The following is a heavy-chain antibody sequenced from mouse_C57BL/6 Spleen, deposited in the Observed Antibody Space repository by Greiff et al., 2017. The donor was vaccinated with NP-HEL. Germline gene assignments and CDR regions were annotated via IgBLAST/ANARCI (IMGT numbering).Heavy chain of an antibody. D-gene: IGHD3-2*02. CDR1: GYTFTSYW. CDR3: ARRGYSSGYFDY. CDR2: IDPSDSET. J-gene: IGHJ2*01. Sequence: QVQLQQPGAELVRPGSSVKLSCKASGYTFTSYWMHWVKQRPIQGLEWIGNIDPSDSETHYNQKFKDKATLTVDKSSSTAYMQLSSLTSEESAVYYCARRGYSSGYFDYWGQGTTLTVSS. V-gene: IGHV1-52*01.